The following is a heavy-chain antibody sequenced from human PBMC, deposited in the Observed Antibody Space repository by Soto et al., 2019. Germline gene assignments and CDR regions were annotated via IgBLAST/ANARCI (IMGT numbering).Heavy chain of an antibody. Sequence: ASVKVACKASGYTNTGYYMHWVRQAPGQGLEWMGWINPNSGGTNYAQKFQGWVTMTRDTSISTAYMELSRLRSDDTAVYYCARDGGLAAAGYYYYGMDVWGQGTTVTVSS. J-gene: IGHJ6*02. CDR3: ARDGGLAAAGYYYYGMDV. CDR2: INPNSGGT. CDR1: GYTNTGYY. V-gene: IGHV1-2*04. D-gene: IGHD6-13*01.